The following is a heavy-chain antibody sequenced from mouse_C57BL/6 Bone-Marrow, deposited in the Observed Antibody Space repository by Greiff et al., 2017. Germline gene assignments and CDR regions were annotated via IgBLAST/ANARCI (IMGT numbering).Heavy chain of an antibody. Sequence: EVHLVESGEGLVKPGGSLKLSCAASGFTFSSYAMSWVRQTPEKRLEWVAYISSGGDYIYYADTVKGRFTIYRDNARNTLYLQMSSLKSEDTAMYYCTREGTTAFDYWGQGTTLTVSS. CDR3: TREGTTAFDY. V-gene: IGHV5-9-1*02. J-gene: IGHJ2*01. CDR1: GFTFSSYA. D-gene: IGHD2-14*01. CDR2: ISSGGDYI.